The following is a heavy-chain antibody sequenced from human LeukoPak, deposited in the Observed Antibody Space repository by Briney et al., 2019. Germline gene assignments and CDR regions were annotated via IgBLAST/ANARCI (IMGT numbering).Heavy chain of an antibody. CDR3: ARQPDSRGASLVWYFDL. Sequence: GESLKISCKGSGYSFTSYWIGWVRPMPGKGLEWMGIIYPGDSDTRHSPSFQGQVTISADKSISTAYLQWSSLKASDTAMYYCARQPDSRGASLVWYFDLWGRGTLVTVSS. CDR2: IYPGDSDT. CDR1: GYSFTSYW. J-gene: IGHJ2*01. V-gene: IGHV5-51*01. D-gene: IGHD3-22*01.